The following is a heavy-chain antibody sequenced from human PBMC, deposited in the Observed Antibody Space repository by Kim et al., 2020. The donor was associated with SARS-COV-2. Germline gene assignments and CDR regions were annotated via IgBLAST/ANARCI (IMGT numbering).Heavy chain of an antibody. J-gene: IGHJ4*02. CDR3: AIVPTVTLFDC. D-gene: IGHD4-17*01. Sequence: TDYAASVKGRFPIPRDNAKNTLYLQMNRLRAEDTAVYYCAIVPTVTLFDCWGQGTLVTVSS. CDR2: T. V-gene: IGHV3-74*01.